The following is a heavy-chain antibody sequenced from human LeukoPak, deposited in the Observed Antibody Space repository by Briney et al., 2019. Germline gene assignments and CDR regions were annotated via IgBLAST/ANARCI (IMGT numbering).Heavy chain of an antibody. CDR3: ARTSLRGYSSGWYYFDY. CDR2: INHSGST. D-gene: IGHD6-19*01. Sequence: SETLSLTCAVYGGSFSGYYWSWIRQPPGKGLEWIGEINHSGSTNYNPSLKSRVTISVDRSKNQFSLKLSSVTAADTAVYYCARTSLRGYSSGWYYFDYWGQGTLVTVSS. CDR1: GGSFSGYY. V-gene: IGHV4-34*01. J-gene: IGHJ4*02.